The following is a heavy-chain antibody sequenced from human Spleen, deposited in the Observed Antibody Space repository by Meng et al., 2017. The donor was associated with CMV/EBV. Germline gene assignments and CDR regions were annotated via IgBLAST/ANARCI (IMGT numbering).Heavy chain of an antibody. CDR3: ARDRWFGESLFDY. V-gene: IGHV4-4*07. J-gene: IGHJ4*02. D-gene: IGHD3-10*01. Sequence: HAQVQQAGPVRVKHSQTLTLTCTVQSGSISSNYWSWIRQPSGKGLEWIWRIDTSGSTNYNPSLKSRVTMSVDTSKNQFSLKLSSVTAADTAVYYCARDRWFGESLFDYWGQGTLVTVSS. CDR1: SGSISSNY. CDR2: IDTSGST.